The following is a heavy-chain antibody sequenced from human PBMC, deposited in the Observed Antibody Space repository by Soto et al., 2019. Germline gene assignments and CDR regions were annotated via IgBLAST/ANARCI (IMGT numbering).Heavy chain of an antibody. D-gene: IGHD2-2*01. Sequence: SETLSLTCAVYGGSFSGYYWSWIRQPPGKGLEWIGEINHSGSTNYNPSLKSRVTISVDTSKNQFSLKLSSVTAADTAVYYCARRGGYGYCSSTSCLRQHSYGMDVWGQGTTVTVSS. CDR3: ARRGGYGYCSSTSCLRQHSYGMDV. V-gene: IGHV4-34*01. J-gene: IGHJ6*02. CDR1: GGSFSGYY. CDR2: INHSGST.